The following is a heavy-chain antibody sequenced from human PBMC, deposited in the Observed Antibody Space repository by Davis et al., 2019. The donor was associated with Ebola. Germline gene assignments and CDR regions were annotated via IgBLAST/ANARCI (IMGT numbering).Heavy chain of an antibody. V-gene: IGHV1-69*06. D-gene: IGHD3-3*01. CDR2: IIPMFATA. Sequence: SVKVSCKASGYSFTTYIITWVRQAPGQGLEWMGGIIPMFATASYAQKFQGRVTITADKSTSTAYMEVSSLRSEDTAVYYCARGADDFWSGGTYRYYDLDVWGLGTMVTVSS. J-gene: IGHJ6*02. CDR1: GYSFTTYI. CDR3: ARGADDFWSGGTYRYYDLDV.